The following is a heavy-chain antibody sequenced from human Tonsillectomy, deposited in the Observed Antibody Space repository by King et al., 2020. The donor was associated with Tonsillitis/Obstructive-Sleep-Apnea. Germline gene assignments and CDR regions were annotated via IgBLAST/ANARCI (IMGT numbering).Heavy chain of an antibody. CDR2: ISYDGSNK. Sequence: VQLVESGGGVVQPGRSLRLSCAASGFTFSSYAMHWVRQAPGKGLEWVAVISYDGSNKYYADSVKGRFTISRDNSKNTLYLHMNSLRAEDTAVYYCANPYCSSTSCYPWRYYYGMDVWGQGTTVTVSS. J-gene: IGHJ6*02. V-gene: IGHV3-30*04. CDR1: GFTFSSYA. D-gene: IGHD2-2*01. CDR3: ANPYCSSTSCYPWRYYYGMDV.